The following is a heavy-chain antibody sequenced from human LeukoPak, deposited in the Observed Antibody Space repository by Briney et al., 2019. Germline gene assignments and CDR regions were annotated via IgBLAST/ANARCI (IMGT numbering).Heavy chain of an antibody. CDR3: ARAGDSSGYYPYGVFDI. CDR1: GFTVSSNY. CDR2: IYSGGST. V-gene: IGHV3-53*01. D-gene: IGHD3-22*01. Sequence: GGSLRLSCAASGFTVSSNYMSWVRQAPGKGLEWVSVIYSGGSTYYADSVKGRFTISRDNSKNTLYLQMNSLRAEDTAVYYCARAGDSSGYYPYGVFDIWGQGTMVTVSS. J-gene: IGHJ3*02.